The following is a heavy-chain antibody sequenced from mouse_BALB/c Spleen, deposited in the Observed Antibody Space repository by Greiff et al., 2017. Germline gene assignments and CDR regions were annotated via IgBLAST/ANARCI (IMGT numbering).Heavy chain of an antibody. J-gene: IGHJ4*01. CDR2: ILPGSGST. D-gene: IGHD2-1*01. CDR3: ASYGNSDYYAMDY. CDR1: GYTFSSYW. V-gene: IGHV1-9*01. Sequence: QVQLKESGAELMKPGASVKISCKATGYTFSSYWMEWVKQRPGHGLEWIGEILPGSGSTNYNEKFKGKATFTADTSSNTAYMQLSSLTSEDSAVYYCASYGNSDYYAMDYWGQGTSVTVSS.